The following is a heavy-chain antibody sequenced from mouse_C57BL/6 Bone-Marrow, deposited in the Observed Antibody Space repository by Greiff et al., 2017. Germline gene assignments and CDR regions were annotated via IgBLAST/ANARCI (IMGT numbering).Heavy chain of an antibody. Sequence: VKLQESGAELVRPGSSVKLSCKASGYTFTSYWMPWVKQRPIQGLEWIGNIDPSDSETHYNQKFKDKATLTVDKSSSTAYMQLSSLTSEDSAVYYCARTGFYGWFAYWGQGTLVTVSA. J-gene: IGHJ3*01. D-gene: IGHD1-1*01. CDR3: ARTGFYGWFAY. CDR1: GYTFTSYW. V-gene: IGHV1-52*01. CDR2: IDPSDSET.